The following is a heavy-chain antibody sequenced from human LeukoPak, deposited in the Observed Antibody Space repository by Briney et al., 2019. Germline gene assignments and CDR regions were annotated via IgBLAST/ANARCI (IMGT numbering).Heavy chain of an antibody. CDR3: AKDPYSSSSWVY. CDR1: GFSFSTYA. D-gene: IGHD6-6*01. J-gene: IGHJ4*02. V-gene: IGHV3-30*18. Sequence: PGKSLRLSCAASGFSFSTYALHWVRQAPGKGLEWVAVISYDGNNKFYAGSVKGRFNISRDNSKDTLYLQMSSLRGEDTAVYYCAKDPYSSSSWVYWGQGTLVTVSS. CDR2: ISYDGNNK.